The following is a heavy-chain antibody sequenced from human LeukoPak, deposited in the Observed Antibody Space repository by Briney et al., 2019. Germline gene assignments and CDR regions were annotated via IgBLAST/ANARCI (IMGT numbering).Heavy chain of an antibody. Sequence: GASVKVSCKASGYTLTAYYIYWVRQAPGQGLEWMGIINPSGGSTSYAQKFQGRVTMTRDTSTSTVYMELSSLRSEDTAVYYCAREPPAAGTGWFDPWGQGTLVTVSS. CDR1: GYTLTAYY. V-gene: IGHV1-46*03. D-gene: IGHD6-13*01. J-gene: IGHJ5*02. CDR2: INPSGGST. CDR3: AREPPAAGTGWFDP.